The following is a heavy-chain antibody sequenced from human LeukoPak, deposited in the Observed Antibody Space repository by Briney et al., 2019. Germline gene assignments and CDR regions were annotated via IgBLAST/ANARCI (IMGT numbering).Heavy chain of an antibody. J-gene: IGHJ4*02. D-gene: IGHD2/OR15-2a*01. CDR3: ARDFSQTFDY. CDR1: GFTFSSYE. V-gene: IGHV3-48*03. Sequence: PGGSLRLSCAASGFTFSSYEMNWIRQAPGKGLEWVSYISSSGTAIYYADSVRGRFTISRDNAKSSLYLQMNSLRDEDTAVYYCARDFSQTFDYWGQGTLVTVSS. CDR2: ISSSGTAI.